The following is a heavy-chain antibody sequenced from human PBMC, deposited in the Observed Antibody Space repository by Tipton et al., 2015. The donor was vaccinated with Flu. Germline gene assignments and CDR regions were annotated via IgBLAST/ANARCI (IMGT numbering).Heavy chain of an antibody. CDR1: GFTVNSNY. J-gene: IGHJ5*02. D-gene: IGHD5-12*01. Sequence: QVQLVQSGGDLIQPGGSLRLSCAASGFTVNSNYMSWIRQPPGKGLEWIGYIYYNGSTNYNPSLKGRVTISVDTSKNQFSRKLSSVTAADTAVYYCARHRYYSGYDSWGQGTLVTVSS. CDR2: IYYNGST. V-gene: IGHV4-59*08. CDR3: ARHRYYSGYDS.